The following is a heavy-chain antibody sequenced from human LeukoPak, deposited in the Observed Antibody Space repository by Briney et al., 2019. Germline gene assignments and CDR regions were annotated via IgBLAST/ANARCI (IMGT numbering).Heavy chain of an antibody. CDR2: ISYDGSNK. CDR3: AREKYSSGWYGDY. J-gene: IGHJ4*02. D-gene: IGHD6-19*01. V-gene: IGHV3-30*04. Sequence: PGGSLRLSCAASGFTFSSYAMHWVRQAPGKGLEWVAVISYDGSNKYYADSVKGRFTIPRDNSKNTLYLQMNSLRAEDTAVYYCAREKYSSGWYGDYWGQGTLVTVSS. CDR1: GFTFSSYA.